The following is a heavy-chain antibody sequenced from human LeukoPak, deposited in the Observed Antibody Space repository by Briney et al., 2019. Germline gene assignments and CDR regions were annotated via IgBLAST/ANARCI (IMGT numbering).Heavy chain of an antibody. J-gene: IGHJ3*02. Sequence: PGESLKISCKGSGYSFSTYWIGWVRQMPGKGLEWMGIIYPGDSDTRYNPSFQGQVTISADKSISTAYLQWSSLKASDTAMYYCARPEEHGDYVHDAFDIWGQGTMVTVSS. D-gene: IGHD4-17*01. CDR1: GYSFSTYW. CDR2: IYPGDSDT. V-gene: IGHV5-51*01. CDR3: ARPEEHGDYVHDAFDI.